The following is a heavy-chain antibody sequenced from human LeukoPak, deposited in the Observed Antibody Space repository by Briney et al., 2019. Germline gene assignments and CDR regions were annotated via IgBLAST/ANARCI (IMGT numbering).Heavy chain of an antibody. CDR1: GYTFTTYS. Sequence: ASVKVSCKASGYTFTTYSMHWVRQAPGQGLEWMGWINPNSGGTNYTQKFQGRVTMTRDTSISTAYMELTRLRFDDTAVYYCAREICSSTICYRGRLGDAFDIWGQGTMVTVSS. V-gene: IGHV1-2*02. CDR2: INPNSGGT. J-gene: IGHJ3*02. CDR3: AREICSSTICYRGRLGDAFDI. D-gene: IGHD2-2*01.